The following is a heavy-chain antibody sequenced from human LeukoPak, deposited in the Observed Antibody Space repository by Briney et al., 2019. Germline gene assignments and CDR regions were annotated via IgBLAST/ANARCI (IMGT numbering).Heavy chain of an antibody. CDR2: IYSGGST. V-gene: IGHV3-66*01. D-gene: IGHD3-9*01. J-gene: IGHJ6*02. CDR3: ARDRQGDILTGYYNKGWDV. CDR1: GFTVSSNY. Sequence: PGGSLRLSCAASGFTVSSNYMSWVRQAPGKGLEWVSVIYSGGSTYYADSVKGRFTISRDNSKNTHYLQINSLRAEDTAVYYCARDRQGDILTGYYNKGWDVWGQGTTATVSS.